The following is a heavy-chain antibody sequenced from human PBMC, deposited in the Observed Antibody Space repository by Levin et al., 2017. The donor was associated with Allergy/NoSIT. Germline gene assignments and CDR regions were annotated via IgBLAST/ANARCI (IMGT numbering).Heavy chain of an antibody. CDR1: GFTFSTYA. CDR3: AKGRTNDY. J-gene: IGHJ4*02. CDR2: IIDSGNST. V-gene: IGHV3-23*01. Sequence: GGSLRLSCAASGFTFSTYAMSWVRQAPGKGLEWVSGIIDSGNSTYYADSVKGRFIISRDNSKKTLYLQMNSLRAEDTAVYYCAKGRTNDYWGQGTLVTVSS.